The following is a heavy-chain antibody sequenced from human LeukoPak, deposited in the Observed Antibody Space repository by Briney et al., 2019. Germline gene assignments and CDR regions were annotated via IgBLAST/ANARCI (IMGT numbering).Heavy chain of an antibody. V-gene: IGHV1-2*02. CDR3: ASYDSSGYYSLDY. D-gene: IGHD3-22*01. J-gene: IGHJ4*02. CDR1: GYTFTAYY. CDR2: INPNSGDT. Sequence: ASVKVSCKASGYTFTAYYMNWVRQAPGQGLEWMGWINPNSGDTNYAQNFQGRVTMTRDTSISTAYMELSRLRSDDTAVYYCASYDSSGYYSLDYWGQGTLVTVSS.